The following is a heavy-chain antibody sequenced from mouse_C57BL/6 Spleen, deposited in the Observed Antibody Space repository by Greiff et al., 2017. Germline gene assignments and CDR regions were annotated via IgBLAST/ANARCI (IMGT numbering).Heavy chain of an antibody. CDR1: GYTFTSYW. D-gene: IGHD2-4*01. V-gene: IGHV1-52*01. CDR3: ARNGDYDNFDY. Sequence: QVQLQQPGAELVRPGSSVQLSCKASGYTFTSYWMHWVKQRPIQGLEWIGNIDPSDSETHYNQKFKDKATLTVDKSSSTAYMQLSSLTSEDSAVYYCARNGDYDNFDYWGQGTTLTVSS. CDR2: IDPSDSET. J-gene: IGHJ2*01.